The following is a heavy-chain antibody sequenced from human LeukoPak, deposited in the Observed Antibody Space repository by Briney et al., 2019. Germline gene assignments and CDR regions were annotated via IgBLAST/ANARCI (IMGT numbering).Heavy chain of an antibody. Sequence: SQTLSLTCAISGDSVSSNSAAWNWIRQSPSRGLEWLGRTYYRSKWYSDYAVSVKSRITINPDTSKNQFSLQLNSVTPEDTAVYYCASWYSSPHGSWFDPWGQGTLVTVSS. D-gene: IGHD6-13*01. V-gene: IGHV6-1*01. CDR2: TYYRSKWYS. CDR3: ASWYSSPHGSWFDP. CDR1: GDSVSSNSAA. J-gene: IGHJ5*02.